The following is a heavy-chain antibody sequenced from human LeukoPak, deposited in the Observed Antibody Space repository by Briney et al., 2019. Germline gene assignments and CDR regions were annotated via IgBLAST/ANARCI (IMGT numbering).Heavy chain of an antibody. J-gene: IGHJ3*02. CDR3: ARDPIYSYDQTDAFDI. V-gene: IGHV1-18*01. Sequence: ASVKVSCKASGYTLTSYAISWVRQAPGQGLEWMGWISAYSGNTNYAQKLQGRVTMTTDTSTSTAYMELRSLRSDDTAVYYCARDPIYSYDQTDAFDIWGQGTVVTVSS. CDR1: GYTLTSYA. D-gene: IGHD5-18*01. CDR2: ISAYSGNT.